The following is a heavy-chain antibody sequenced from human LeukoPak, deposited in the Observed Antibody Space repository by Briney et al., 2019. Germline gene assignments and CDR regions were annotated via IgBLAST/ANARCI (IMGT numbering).Heavy chain of an antibody. Sequence: GGSLRLSCAASEFTFSSYAMTWVRQAPGKGLECVSVIYSDGSIYYADSVKGRFTISRDNSKSTLFLEINSLRAEDTAVYYCAGDARSGYLRPYYMDVWGKGTTVTVSS. CDR1: EFTFSSYA. CDR2: IYSDGSI. V-gene: IGHV3-53*01. CDR3: AGDARSGYLRPYYMDV. D-gene: IGHD5-18*01. J-gene: IGHJ6*03.